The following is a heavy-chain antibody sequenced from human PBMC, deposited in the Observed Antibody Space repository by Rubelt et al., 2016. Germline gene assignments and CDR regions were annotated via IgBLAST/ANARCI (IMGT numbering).Heavy chain of an antibody. D-gene: IGHD4-17*01. V-gene: IGHV3-30*07. J-gene: IGHJ6*02. Sequence: GRFTISRDNSKNTLYLQMNSLRAEDTAVYYCARGPDYGDYGVDCYYYYGMDVWGQGTTVTVSS. CDR3: ARGPDYGDYGVDCYYYYGMDV.